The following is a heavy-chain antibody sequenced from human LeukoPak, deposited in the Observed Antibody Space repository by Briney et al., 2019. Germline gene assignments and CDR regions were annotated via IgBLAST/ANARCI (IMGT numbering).Heavy chain of an antibody. V-gene: IGHV3-11*04. CDR2: ISSSGSTI. CDR3: ARAERATYYFDF. D-gene: IGHD5-24*01. J-gene: IGHJ4*02. CDR1: GFTFSDYY. Sequence: PGGSLRLSCAASGFTFSDYYMSWIRQAPGKGLEWVSYISSSGSTIYYADSVKGRFTISRNNAKNSLYLQMNSLRAEDTAVYYCARAERATYYFDFWGQGTLVTVSS.